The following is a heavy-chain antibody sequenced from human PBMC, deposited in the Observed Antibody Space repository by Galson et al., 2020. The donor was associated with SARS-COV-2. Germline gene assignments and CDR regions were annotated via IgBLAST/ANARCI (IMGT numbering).Heavy chain of an antibody. CDR2: ISGSGTTT. V-gene: IGHV3-23*01. D-gene: IGHD3-9*01. J-gene: IGHJ4*02. Sequence: GGSLRLSCAASGFTFSGYAINWVRQAPGKGLEWVSGISGSGTTTYYADSVKARFTISRDNSRNTVYLQMNSLRAEDTAVYYCAKDLKHDNTGYYNGHYYFDYWGQGTLVTVSS. CDR1: GFTFSGYA. CDR3: AKDLKHDNTGYYNGHYYFDY.